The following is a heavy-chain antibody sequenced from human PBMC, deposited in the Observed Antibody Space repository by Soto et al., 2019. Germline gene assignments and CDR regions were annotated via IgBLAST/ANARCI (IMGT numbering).Heavy chain of an antibody. J-gene: IGHJ4*02. CDR2: ISYDGSNK. Sequence: QVQLVESGGGVVQPGRSLRLSCAASGFTFSSYAMHWVRQAPGKGLEWVAVISYDGSNKYYADSVKGRFTISRDNSKNTLYLQMNSLRAEDTAVYYCARESVSGGDYPLLRPFDYWGQGTLVTVSS. CDR1: GFTFSSYA. D-gene: IGHD2-21*02. CDR3: ARESVSGGDYPLLRPFDY. V-gene: IGHV3-30-3*01.